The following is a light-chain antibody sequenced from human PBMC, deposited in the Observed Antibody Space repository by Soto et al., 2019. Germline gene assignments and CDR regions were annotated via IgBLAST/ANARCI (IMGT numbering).Light chain of an antibody. CDR3: QQRTNWRLS. Sequence: EIVLTQSPATLSLSPGERATLSCRASQNVSSHLTWYQQKPGQAPRLLIYDTSNRATGIPARFSGSGSGTDFTLTISSLEPEDFAVYYCQQRTNWRLSFGGGTKVEIK. V-gene: IGKV3-11*01. CDR1: QNVSSH. J-gene: IGKJ4*01. CDR2: DTS.